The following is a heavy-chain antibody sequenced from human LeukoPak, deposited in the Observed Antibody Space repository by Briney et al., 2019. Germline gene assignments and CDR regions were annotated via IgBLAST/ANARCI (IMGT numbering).Heavy chain of an antibody. J-gene: IGHJ4*02. D-gene: IGHD5-12*01. CDR2: IRSKAYGGTT. V-gene: IGHV3-49*04. Sequence: GGSLRLSCTASGFTFGDYAMSWVRQAPGKGLEWVGFIRSKAYGGTTEYAASVKGRFTISRDDSKSIAYLQMNSLKTEDTAVYYCTRDRHTVATLLLFDYWGQGTLVTVSS. CDR3: TRDRHTVATLLLFDY. CDR1: GFTFGDYA.